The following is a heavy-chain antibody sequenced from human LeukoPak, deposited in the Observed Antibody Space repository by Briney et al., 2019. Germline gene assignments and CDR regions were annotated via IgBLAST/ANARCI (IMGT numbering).Heavy chain of an antibody. CDR2: INHSGST. CDR3: ANEDTAMGGGCDY. Sequence: SETLSLTCAVYGGSFSGYYWSWIRQPPGKGLEWIGEINHSGSTNYNPSLKSRVTISVDTSKNQCSLKLSSVTAADTAVYYCANEDTAMGGGCDYWGQGTLVTVSS. V-gene: IGHV4-34*01. D-gene: IGHD5-18*01. J-gene: IGHJ4*02. CDR1: GGSFSGYY.